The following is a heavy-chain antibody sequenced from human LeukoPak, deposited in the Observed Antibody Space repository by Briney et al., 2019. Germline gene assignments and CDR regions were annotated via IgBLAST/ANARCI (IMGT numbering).Heavy chain of an antibody. Sequence: GGSLRLSCAASRSPFNSSGMHWARQAPGKGLEWVAFIRYDGSKKFYADSVKGRFTISRDNSKNTLYLQVSSLRADDTAVYYCAKARLGYCISTTCPTDYDYYYYMDVWGKGTTVTVSS. J-gene: IGHJ6*03. D-gene: IGHD2-2*01. CDR3: AKARLGYCISTTCPTDYDYYYYMDV. CDR1: RSPFNSSG. V-gene: IGHV3-30*02. CDR2: IRYDGSKK.